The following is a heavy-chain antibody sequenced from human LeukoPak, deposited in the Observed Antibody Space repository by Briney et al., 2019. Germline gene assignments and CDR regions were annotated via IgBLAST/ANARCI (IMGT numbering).Heavy chain of an antibody. J-gene: IGHJ5*02. D-gene: IGHD3-10*01. CDR2: ISGSGGGT. V-gene: IGHV3-23*01. CDR1: GFTFSSYA. Sequence: QPGGSLRLSCEASGFTFSSYAIAWVRQAPGKGLEWVSAISGSGGGTFYADPVKGRFTISRDNSKITLYLQMNSLRAEDTAVYYCAKDTCPDGSGSHNWFDPWGQGTLVTVSS. CDR3: AKDTCPDGSGSHNWFDP.